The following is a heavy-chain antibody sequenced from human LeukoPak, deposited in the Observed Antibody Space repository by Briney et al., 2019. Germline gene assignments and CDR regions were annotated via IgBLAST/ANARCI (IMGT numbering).Heavy chain of an antibody. CDR1: GFTFSNYW. J-gene: IGHJ4*02. CDR2: IKQDGSQK. CDR3: ARDADGGYSFAY. Sequence: GESLRLSCAASGFTFSNYWMYWVRQAPGKGLEWVANIKQDGSQKYYVDSVEGRFAISRDNDKNSLYLQLNSLRVEDTAVYYCARDADGGYSFAYWGQGTLVTVSS. D-gene: IGHD5-12*01. V-gene: IGHV3-7*01.